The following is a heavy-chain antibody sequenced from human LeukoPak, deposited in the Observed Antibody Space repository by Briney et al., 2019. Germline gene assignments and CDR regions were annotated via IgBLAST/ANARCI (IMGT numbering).Heavy chain of an antibody. Sequence: PGGSLRLSCAASGFTFSDYYMSWIRQAPGEGLEWVSYISSSGSTIYYADSVKGRFTISRDNAKNSLYLQMNSLRAEDTAVYYCARYSNYWYEFDYWGQGTLVTVSS. CDR1: GFTFSDYY. V-gene: IGHV3-11*01. CDR2: ISSSGSTI. D-gene: IGHD6-13*01. CDR3: ARYSNYWYEFDY. J-gene: IGHJ4*02.